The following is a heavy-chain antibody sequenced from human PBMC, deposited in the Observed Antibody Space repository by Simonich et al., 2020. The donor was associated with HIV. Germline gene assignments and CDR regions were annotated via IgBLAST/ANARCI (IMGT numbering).Heavy chain of an antibody. D-gene: IGHD2-2*01. Sequence: QVQLQQWGAGLLKPSETLSLTCAVYGGSFSGYYWSWIRRPPGTGLEWIGEINHSGSTNYNPSLKSRVTISVDTSKNQFSLKLSSVTAADTAVYYCARGFYQRLYYFDYWGQGTLVTVSS. CDR2: INHSGST. CDR3: ARGFYQRLYYFDY. V-gene: IGHV4-34*01. CDR1: GGSFSGYY. J-gene: IGHJ4*02.